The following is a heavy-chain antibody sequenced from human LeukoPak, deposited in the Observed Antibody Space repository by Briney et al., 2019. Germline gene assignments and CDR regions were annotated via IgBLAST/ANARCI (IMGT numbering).Heavy chain of an antibody. D-gene: IGHD3-22*01. CDR3: ARGSNYYDSSGYYDEDY. J-gene: IGHJ4*02. Sequence: ASVKVSCKASGYTFTSYDISWVRQATGQGLEWMGWMNPNSGNTGYAQKFQGRVTMTRNTSISTAYMELSSLRSEDTAVYYCARGSNYYDSSGYYDEDYWGQGTLVTVSS. CDR1: GYTFTSYD. V-gene: IGHV1-8*01. CDR2: MNPNSGNT.